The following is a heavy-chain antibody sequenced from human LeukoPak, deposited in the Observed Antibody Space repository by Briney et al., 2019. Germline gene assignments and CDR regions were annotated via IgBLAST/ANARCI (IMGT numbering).Heavy chain of an antibody. CDR2: MSHSGYP. CDR3: ASLGSHDS. V-gene: IGHV4-34*01. CDR1: GGSFSGYS. Sequence: SETLSLTCAVYGGSFSGYSWTWIRQPPGKGLEWIGEMSHSGYPNYNPSLKSRVAISVDTSKNQFSLNLTSVTAADTAVYYCASLGSHDSWGQGTLVTVSS. D-gene: IGHD7-27*01. J-gene: IGHJ4*02.